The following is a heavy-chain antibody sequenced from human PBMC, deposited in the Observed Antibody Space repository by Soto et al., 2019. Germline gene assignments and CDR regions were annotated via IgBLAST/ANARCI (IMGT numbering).Heavy chain of an antibody. CDR2: MYNSGS. V-gene: IGHV4-59*08. Sequence: QVQLQESGPGLVKPSETLSLTCTVSGASISGHFWSWIRQPPGKGLEWIAYMYNSGSSYNPSLKSRVTISVDTSKHQSSLKLSSVIAADSAVYYCAIHADVWGQGTTVTVSS. CDR1: GASISGHF. J-gene: IGHJ6*02. CDR3: AIHADV.